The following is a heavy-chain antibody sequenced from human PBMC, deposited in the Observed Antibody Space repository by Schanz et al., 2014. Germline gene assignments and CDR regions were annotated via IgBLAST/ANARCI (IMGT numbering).Heavy chain of an antibody. Sequence: QVQLVQSGAEVKKPGSSVKVSCRASGDTFSNYAINWVRQAPGQGLEWMGRIIPFLDRTNHAQRFQGRVTITAEKSTSTAYIDLRSLRSEDTALYYCAREVGSSRSFDSWGQGTLVTVSS. CDR3: AREVGSSRSFDS. CDR2: IIPFLDRT. D-gene: IGHD6-13*01. J-gene: IGHJ4*02. V-gene: IGHV1-69*04. CDR1: GDTFSNYA.